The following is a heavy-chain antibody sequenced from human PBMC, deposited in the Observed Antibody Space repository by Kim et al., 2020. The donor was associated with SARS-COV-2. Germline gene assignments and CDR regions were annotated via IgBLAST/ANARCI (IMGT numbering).Heavy chain of an antibody. CDR3: ARGSYSSSWYGVRHWFDP. V-gene: IGHV4-34*01. D-gene: IGHD6-13*01. Sequence: LKGRVTLSVDTSKNQFSLKLSSVTAADTAVYYCARGSYSSSWYGVRHWFDPWGQGTLVTVSS. J-gene: IGHJ5*02.